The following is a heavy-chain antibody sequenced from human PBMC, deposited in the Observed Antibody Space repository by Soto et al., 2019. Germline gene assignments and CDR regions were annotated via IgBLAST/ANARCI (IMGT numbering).Heavy chain of an antibody. D-gene: IGHD3-16*02. CDR1: GYTFTSYD. V-gene: IGHV1-8*01. CDR3: ARGAYYDYIWGSDRPFLINNWFDL. J-gene: IGHJ5*02. Sequence: GASVNVSCKASGYTFTSYDINWVRQATGQGLEWMGWMNPNSGNTGYAQKFQGRVTMTRNTSISTAYMELSSLRSEDTAVYYCARGAYYDYIWGSDRPFLINNWFDLWGQGTLVTVSS. CDR2: MNPNSGNT.